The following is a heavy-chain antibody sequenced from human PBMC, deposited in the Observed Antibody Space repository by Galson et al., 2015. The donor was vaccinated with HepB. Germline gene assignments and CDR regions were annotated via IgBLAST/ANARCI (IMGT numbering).Heavy chain of an antibody. Sequence: ETLSLPCAVSGGSISRRNWWSWVRQPPGKGLEWIGEIYHSGSTNYNPSLKSRVTISLDKSKNQFSLKLSSVTAADTAVYYCARDRSDTAMGIGPSNWYFDLWGRSTLVTVSS. CDR3: ARDRSDTAMGIGPSNWYFDL. CDR1: GGSISRRNW. J-gene: IGHJ2*01. V-gene: IGHV4-4*02. CDR2: IYHSGST. D-gene: IGHD5-18*01.